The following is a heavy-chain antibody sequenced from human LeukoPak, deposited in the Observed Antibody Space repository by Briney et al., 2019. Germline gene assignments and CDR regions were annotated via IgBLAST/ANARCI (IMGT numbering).Heavy chain of an antibody. CDR1: GYTFTSYY. V-gene: IGHV1-2*02. J-gene: IGHJ5*02. D-gene: IGHD6-6*01. Sequence: ASVKVSCKASGYTFTSYYMHWVRQAPGQGLEWMGWINPNSGGTNYAQKFQGRVTMTRDTSISTAYMELSRLRSDDTAVYYCARDVGRIAARVRNWFDPWGRGTLVTVSS. CDR2: INPNSGGT. CDR3: ARDVGRIAARVRNWFDP.